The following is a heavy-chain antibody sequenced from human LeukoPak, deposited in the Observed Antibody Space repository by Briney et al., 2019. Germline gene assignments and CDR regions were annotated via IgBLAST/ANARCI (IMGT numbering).Heavy chain of an antibody. V-gene: IGHV1-18*01. CDR3: ARDRGEGDYGDYVSYYYYMDV. CDR2: ISAYNGNT. CDR1: GYTFTSYG. D-gene: IGHD4-17*01. Sequence: GASVKVSCKASGYTFTSYGISWVRQAPGQGLEWMGWISAYNGNTNYAQKLQGRVTMTTDTSTSTAYMELRSLRSDDTAVYYCARDRGEGDYGDYVSYYYYMDVWGKGTTVTVSS. J-gene: IGHJ6*03.